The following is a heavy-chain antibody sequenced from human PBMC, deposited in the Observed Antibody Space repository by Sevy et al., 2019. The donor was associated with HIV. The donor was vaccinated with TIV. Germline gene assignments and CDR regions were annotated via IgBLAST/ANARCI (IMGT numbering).Heavy chain of an antibody. V-gene: IGHV3-30*04. CDR2: ISTDGNIK. CDR1: GFSFSNYA. J-gene: IGHJ4*02. D-gene: IGHD3-22*01. CDR3: ASHYYDSTGYYYPLDY. Sequence: GESLKISCTAPGFSFSNYAMYWVRQAPGEGLEWVAVISTDGNIKDYADSVKGRFTISRDKFKNTLYLQMNSLRAEDSAVCYCASHYYDSTGYYYPLDYWGLGTLVTVSS.